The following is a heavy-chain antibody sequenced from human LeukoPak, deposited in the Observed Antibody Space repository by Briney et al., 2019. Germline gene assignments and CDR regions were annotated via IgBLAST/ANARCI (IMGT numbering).Heavy chain of an antibody. CDR1: GYIFTSYG. CDR2: INTYNANT. Sequence: GASVKVSCKASGYIFTSYGISWVRQAPGQGLEWLGWINTYNANTNYAQKLQGRVTMTTDTSTNTAYMELRSLRSGDTAVYYRARVKGGDSRDYWGQGTLVTVSS. CDR3: ARVKGGDSRDY. D-gene: IGHD2-21*02. V-gene: IGHV1-18*01. J-gene: IGHJ4*02.